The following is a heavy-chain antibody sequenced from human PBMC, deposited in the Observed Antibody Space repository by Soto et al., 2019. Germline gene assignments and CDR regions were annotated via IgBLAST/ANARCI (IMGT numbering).Heavy chain of an antibody. D-gene: IGHD5-12*01. J-gene: IGHJ6*02. CDR3: ARGKARQRLGGNDYYAMYV. Sequence: QVQLVQSGAEVKKPGSSVKVSCKASGGTFNTFAISWVRQAPGQGFEWLGGIIPIFRTPAYAQKFQGRVTIIADESASTAYMELSSLRSDDTAVYYCARGKARQRLGGNDYYAMYVWGQGTTVTVSS. V-gene: IGHV1-69*12. CDR2: IIPIFRTP. CDR1: GGTFNTFA.